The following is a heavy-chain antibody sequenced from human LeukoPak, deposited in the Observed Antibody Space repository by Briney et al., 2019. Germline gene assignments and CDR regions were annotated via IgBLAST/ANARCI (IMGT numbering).Heavy chain of an antibody. V-gene: IGHV4-39*01. D-gene: IGHD2-15*01. Sequence: PSETLSLTCTVSGGSISSSTYYWGWIRQSPGKGLEWIGGIYYSGSTYYNPSLQSRVTMSVDTSKNQFSLKLSSVTAADTAVYYCARSRPNCSGGSCYRGGWFDPWGQGTLVTVSS. J-gene: IGHJ5*02. CDR3: ARSRPNCSGGSCYRGGWFDP. CDR2: IYYSGST. CDR1: GGSISSSTYY.